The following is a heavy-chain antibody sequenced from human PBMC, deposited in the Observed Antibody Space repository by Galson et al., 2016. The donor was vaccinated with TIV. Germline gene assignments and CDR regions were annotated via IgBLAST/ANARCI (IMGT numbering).Heavy chain of an antibody. D-gene: IGHD1-14*01. CDR3: AKGQLRAARRFYYMDV. V-gene: IGHV3-9*01. CDR2: ISWNSGSI. Sequence: SLRLSCAASGFTFDDYAMHWVRQVPGRGLEWVSVISWNSGSIVYADSVKGRFFISRDNAKKSLYLQMNSLRAEDTALYYCAKGQLRAARRFYYMDVWGKGTTVTV. J-gene: IGHJ6*03. CDR1: GFTFDDYA.